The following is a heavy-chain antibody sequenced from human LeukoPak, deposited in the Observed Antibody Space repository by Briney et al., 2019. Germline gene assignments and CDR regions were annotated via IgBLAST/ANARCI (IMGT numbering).Heavy chain of an antibody. J-gene: IGHJ6*03. CDR3: ARDYGSGSSLSYYYYYMDV. D-gene: IGHD3-10*01. Sequence: GGSLRLSCAASGFTFSSYAMSWVRQTPGKGLEWVSGISGSGGSTYYADSVKGRFTISRDNSKNTLYLQMNSLRAEDTAVYYCARDYGSGSSLSYYYYYMDVWGKGTTVTVSS. CDR2: ISGSGGST. V-gene: IGHV3-23*01. CDR1: GFTFSSYA.